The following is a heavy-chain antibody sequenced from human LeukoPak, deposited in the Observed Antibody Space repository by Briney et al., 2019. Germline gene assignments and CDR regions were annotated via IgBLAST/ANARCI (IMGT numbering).Heavy chain of an antibody. D-gene: IGHD6-13*01. CDR3: ARNLVAAAGGPDAFDI. CDR2: IDWDDDK. CDR1: GFSLSTSGMC. V-gene: IGHV2-70*11. J-gene: IGHJ3*02. Sequence: ESGPTLVNPTQTLTLTCTFSGFSLSTSGMCVSWIRQPPGKALEWLARIDWDDDKYYSTSLKTRLTISKDTSKNQVVLTMTNMDPVDTATYYCARNLVAAAGGPDAFDIWGQGTMVTVSS.